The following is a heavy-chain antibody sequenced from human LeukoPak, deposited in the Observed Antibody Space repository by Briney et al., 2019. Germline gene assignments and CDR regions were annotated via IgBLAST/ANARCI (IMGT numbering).Heavy chain of an antibody. V-gene: IGHV4-61*01. CDR2: IYYSGST. CDR3: ASGTAAPWSGWYFDL. D-gene: IGHD1/OR15-1a*01. J-gene: IGHJ2*01. Sequence: SETLSLTCTVSGGSVSSGSYYWSWIRQPPGKGLEWIGYIYYSGSTNYNPSLKSRVTISVDTSKNQFSLKLTSVTAADTAVYYCASGTAAPWSGWYFDLWGRGTLVTVSS. CDR1: GGSVSSGSYY.